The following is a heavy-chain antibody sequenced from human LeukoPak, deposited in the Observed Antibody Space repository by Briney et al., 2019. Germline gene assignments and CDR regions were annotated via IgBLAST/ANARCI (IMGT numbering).Heavy chain of an antibody. Sequence: GGSLRLSCAASGFTFSSYAMSWVRQAPGKGLEWVSAISGSGGSTYYADSVKGRFTISRDNSKNTLYLQMNSLRAEDTAVYYCAKDRGIVGARTARDDYWGQGTLVTVSS. V-gene: IGHV3-23*01. CDR3: AKDRGIVGARTARDDY. CDR2: ISGSGGST. J-gene: IGHJ4*02. D-gene: IGHD1-26*01. CDR1: GFTFSSYA.